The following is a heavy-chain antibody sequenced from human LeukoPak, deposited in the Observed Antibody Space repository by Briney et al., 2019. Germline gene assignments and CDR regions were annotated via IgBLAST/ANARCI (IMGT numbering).Heavy chain of an antibody. Sequence: KTSETLSLTCAVYGGSFSGYYWSWIRQPPGKWLEWIGEINHSGSTNYNPSLKSRVTISVDTSKNQFSLKLSSVTAADTAMYYCAKTHSHFPPYFDYWGQGTLVIVSS. CDR3: AKTHSHFPPYFDY. CDR2: INHSGST. V-gene: IGHV4-34*01. CDR1: GGSFSGYY. D-gene: IGHD4-11*01. J-gene: IGHJ4*02.